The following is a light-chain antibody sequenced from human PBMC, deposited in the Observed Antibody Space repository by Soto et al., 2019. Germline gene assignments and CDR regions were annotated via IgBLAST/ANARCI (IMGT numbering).Light chain of an antibody. J-gene: IGKJ1*01. CDR1: QSISSW. Sequence: DIQMTQSPSTLSASVGDRVTITCRASQSISSWLAWYQQKPGKAPKLLIYDASSLESGVPSRFSGSGSGTEFTLTISSLQPDDFATYYCQQYHSYWGTFGQGTKVDIK. V-gene: IGKV1-5*01. CDR2: DAS. CDR3: QQYHSYWGT.